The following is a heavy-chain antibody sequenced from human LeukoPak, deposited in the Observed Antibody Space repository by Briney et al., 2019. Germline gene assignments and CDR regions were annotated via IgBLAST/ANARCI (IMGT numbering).Heavy chain of an antibody. V-gene: IGHV4-39*01. D-gene: IGHD4-17*01. Sequence: SETLSLTCSVSGGSISSTRYYWGWIRQPPGKGLEWIGSIYYSGSTYYNPSLKSRVTISVDTSNNQFSLKLRSVTAADTAVYYRARTPLYGDEDWGQGTLVTVSS. CDR2: IYYSGST. CDR1: GGSISSTRYY. CDR3: ARTPLYGDED. J-gene: IGHJ4*02.